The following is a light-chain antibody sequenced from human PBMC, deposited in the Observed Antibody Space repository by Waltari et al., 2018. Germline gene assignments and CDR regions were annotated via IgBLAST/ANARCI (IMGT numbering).Light chain of an antibody. V-gene: IGKV3D-15*01. CDR3: QQYDYWPWT. CDR2: GTS. CDR1: QSVRST. Sequence: IVTTQSPATLSLSPGESATLSCRASQSVRSTFAWFQQKPGQPPRLLIYGTSTRATGIPARFTGSGSGTEFSLTISSLQPEDFATYYCQQYDYWPWTFGQGTRVETK. J-gene: IGKJ1*01.